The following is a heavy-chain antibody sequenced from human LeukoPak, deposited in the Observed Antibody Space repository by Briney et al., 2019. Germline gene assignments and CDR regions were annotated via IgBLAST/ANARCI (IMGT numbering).Heavy chain of an antibody. Sequence: PGGSLRLSCAASGFTFSSYAMHWVRQAPGKRLEYVSAISNGGGSTHYANSVKGRFTISRDNSKNTLYLQMGSLRAEDMAVYYCARPYYDIWSAYVYWGQGTLVTVSS. J-gene: IGHJ4*02. CDR1: GFTFSSYA. D-gene: IGHD3-3*01. CDR3: ARPYYDIWSAYVY. CDR2: ISNGGGST. V-gene: IGHV3-64*01.